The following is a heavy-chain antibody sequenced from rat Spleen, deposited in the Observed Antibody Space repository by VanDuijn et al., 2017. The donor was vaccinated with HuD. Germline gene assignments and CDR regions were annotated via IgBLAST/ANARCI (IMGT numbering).Heavy chain of an antibody. Sequence: EVKLVESGGGLVHPGRSLKISCAASGLTFSNYDMAWVRQAPTKGLEWIASISSDGDNIYYRDSVKGRFTISRDNAKNTQYLQMDSLRSEDSATYYCARHGGLRNWFAYWGQGTLVTVSS. J-gene: IGHJ3*01. CDR3: ARHGGLRNWFAY. V-gene: IGHV5S13*01. D-gene: IGHD1-11*01. CDR2: ISSDGDNI. CDR1: GLTFSNYD.